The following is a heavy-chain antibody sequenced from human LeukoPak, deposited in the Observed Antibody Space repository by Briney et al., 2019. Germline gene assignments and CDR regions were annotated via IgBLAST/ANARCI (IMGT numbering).Heavy chain of an antibody. CDR2: ISGSGGST. Sequence: PGGSLRLSCAASGFTFSSYGMSWVRQAPGKGLEWVSAISGSGGSTYYADSVKGRFIISRDNSKNTLYLQMNSLRAEDTAVYYCATRDSGDPPYFDYWGQGTLVTVS. CDR3: ATRDSGDPPYFDY. V-gene: IGHV3-23*01. CDR1: GFTFSSYG. J-gene: IGHJ4*02. D-gene: IGHD4-17*01.